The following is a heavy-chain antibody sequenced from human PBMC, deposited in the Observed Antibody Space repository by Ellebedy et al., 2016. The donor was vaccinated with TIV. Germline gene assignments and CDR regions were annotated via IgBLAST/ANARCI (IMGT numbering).Heavy chain of an antibody. V-gene: IGHV1-18*01. CDR1: GYTLMSYG. D-gene: IGHD6-13*01. J-gene: IGHJ4*02. CDR3: ARMDGSSWYRRIDY. Sequence: AASVKVSCKASGYTLMSYGISWVRQAPGQGLEWMGWISAYNGNTNYAQKLQGRVTMTTDTSTSTAYMELRSLRSDDTAVYYCARMDGSSWYRRIDYWGQGTLVTVSS. CDR2: ISAYNGNT.